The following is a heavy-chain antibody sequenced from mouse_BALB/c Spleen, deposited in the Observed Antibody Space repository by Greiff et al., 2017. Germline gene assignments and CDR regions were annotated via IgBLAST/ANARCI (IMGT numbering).Heavy chain of an antibody. J-gene: IGHJ3*01. CDR1: GFNIKDYY. Sequence: EVQLQQSGAELVRSGASVKLSCTASGFNIKDYYMHWVKQRPEQGLEWIGWIDPENGDTEYAPKFQGKATMTADTSSNTAYLQLSSLTSEDTAVYYCNACPPYYAGLAYWGQGTLVTVSA. D-gene: IGHD1-1*01. CDR3: NACPPYYAGLAY. V-gene: IGHV14-4*02. CDR2: IDPENGDT.